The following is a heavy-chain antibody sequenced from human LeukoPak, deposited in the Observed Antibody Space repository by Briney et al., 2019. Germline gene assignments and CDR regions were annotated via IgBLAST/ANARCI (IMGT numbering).Heavy chain of an antibody. D-gene: IGHD6-19*01. V-gene: IGHV3-48*04. CDR3: ARDGVAVAGYGAAFDI. J-gene: IGHJ3*02. CDR1: GFTFSSYS. CDR2: ISSSNDTI. Sequence: GGSLRLSCTGSGFTFSSYSMNWVRQAPGKGLEWVSYISSSNDTIYYADSVRGRFTISRDNAKNSLYLQMNSLRAEDTAVYYCARDGVAVAGYGAAFDIWGQGTMVTVSS.